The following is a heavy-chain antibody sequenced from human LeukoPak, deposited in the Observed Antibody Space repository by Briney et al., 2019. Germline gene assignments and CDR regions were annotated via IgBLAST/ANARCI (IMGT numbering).Heavy chain of an antibody. J-gene: IGHJ3*02. V-gene: IGHV4-59*12. CDR2: IYYSGST. Sequence: SETLSLTCSVSGGSISSYYWSWIRQPPGKGLEWIGYIYYSGSTNYNPSLKSRVTISVDTSKNQFSLKLSSVTAADTAVYYCARDGPSMDAFDIWGQGTMVTVSS. CDR1: GGSISSYY. CDR3: ARDGPSMDAFDI.